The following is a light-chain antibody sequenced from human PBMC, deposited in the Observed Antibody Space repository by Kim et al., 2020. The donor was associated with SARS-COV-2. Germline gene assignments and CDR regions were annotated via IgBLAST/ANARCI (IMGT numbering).Light chain of an antibody. CDR1: QSVSSSY. Sequence: MSLSPGERVTLSCRASQSVSSSYLAWYQQKPGQAPRLLIYGASSRATGIPDRFSGSGSGTDFTLTISRLEPEDFAVYYCQQYGSTFGQGTRLEIK. CDR3: QQYGST. V-gene: IGKV3-20*01. J-gene: IGKJ5*01. CDR2: GAS.